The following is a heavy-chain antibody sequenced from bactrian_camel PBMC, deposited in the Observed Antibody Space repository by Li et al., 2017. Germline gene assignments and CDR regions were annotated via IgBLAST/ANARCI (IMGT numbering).Heavy chain of an antibody. CDR1: GVTFSSYG. V-gene: IGHV3S40*01. CDR2: IISDGRST. Sequence: VQLVESGGGLVQPGGSLRLSCVASGVTFSSYGWSWVRQAPGKGLVWVSGIISDGRSTYYPDSVKGRFTISRDNAKNTVYLQLDSLETDYTAMYYCAKGACSGVNSCRERGQGTQVTVS. CDR3: AKGACSGVNSCRE. D-gene: IGHD2*01. J-gene: IGHJ4*01.